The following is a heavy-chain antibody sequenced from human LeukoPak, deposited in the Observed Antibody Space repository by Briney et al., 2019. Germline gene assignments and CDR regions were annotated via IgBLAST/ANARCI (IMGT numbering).Heavy chain of an antibody. J-gene: IGHJ4*02. Sequence: SVKVSFGVSRDGLVDISIRWVRQSPGKGLEWMGGFDPEDGETIYAQKFKGRVSVTEDTSTDTAYMELSRLRSEDTAVYYCALFIAGARFDYWGQGTLVTVSS. CDR2: FDPEDGET. D-gene: IGHD6-13*01. CDR1: RDGLVDIS. V-gene: IGHV1-24*01. CDR3: ALFIAGARFDY.